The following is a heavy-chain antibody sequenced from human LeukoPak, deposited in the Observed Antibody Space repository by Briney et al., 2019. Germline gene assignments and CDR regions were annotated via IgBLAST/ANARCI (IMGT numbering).Heavy chain of an antibody. CDR3: ASGLAYDSRGSYQYFYY. CDR2: IYYSGGT. J-gene: IGHJ4*02. CDR1: GGSISSYY. D-gene: IGHD3-22*01. V-gene: IGHV4-59*01. Sequence: ETPSLTCTVSGGSISSYYWSWIRHPPQERVEWSGYIYYSGGTNYNPSLKRRVTISVDTYKNQFSLQLSSVTAADTAVYYCASGLAYDSRGSYQYFYYRRWGTMAIV.